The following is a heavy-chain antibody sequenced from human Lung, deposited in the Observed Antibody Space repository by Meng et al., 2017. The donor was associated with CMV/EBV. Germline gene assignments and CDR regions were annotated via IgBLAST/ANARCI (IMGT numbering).Heavy chain of an antibody. Sequence: ASVXVSXKASGYTFTSYYMHWVRHAPGQGLEWMGIINPSGGSTRYAQKFQGRVTMTRDTSTSTVYMELSSLRSEDTAVYYCARVAGGGNSPFDYSGQGTLVTVSS. CDR2: INPSGGST. D-gene: IGHD4-23*01. CDR1: GYTFTSYY. CDR3: ARVAGGGNSPFDY. V-gene: IGHV1-46*01. J-gene: IGHJ4*02.